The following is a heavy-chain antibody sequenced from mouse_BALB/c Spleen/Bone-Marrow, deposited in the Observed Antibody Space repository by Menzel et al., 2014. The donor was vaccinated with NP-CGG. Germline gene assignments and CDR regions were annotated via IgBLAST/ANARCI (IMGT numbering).Heavy chain of an antibody. CDR1: GYPFASYW. V-gene: IGHV1S41*01. CDR3: ARYDYAIDY. J-gene: IGHJ4*01. Sequence: DLVKPGASVKLSCKASGYPFASYWINWLKQRPGQGLEWLGRLAPGSGSTYYNEVFKGKATLTADASSSTAYIQLSSLSSEDSAVYFCARYDYAIDYWGQGTSVTVSS. CDR2: LAPGSGST. D-gene: IGHD2-3*01.